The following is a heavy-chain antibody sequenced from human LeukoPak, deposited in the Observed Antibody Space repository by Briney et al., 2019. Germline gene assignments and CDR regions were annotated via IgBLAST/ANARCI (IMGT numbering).Heavy chain of an antibody. CDR1: GSTFDDYT. J-gene: IGHJ4*02. D-gene: IGHD6-6*01. V-gene: IGHV3-9*01. CDR3: AKDSSSEGYYFDY. Sequence: GGSLRLSCAASGSTFDDYTMHWVRHAPGKGLEWVSGISWNSGSIGYADSVKGRFTISRDNAKNSLYLQMNSLRAEDTALYYCAKDSSSEGYYFDYWGQGTLVTVSS. CDR2: ISWNSGSI.